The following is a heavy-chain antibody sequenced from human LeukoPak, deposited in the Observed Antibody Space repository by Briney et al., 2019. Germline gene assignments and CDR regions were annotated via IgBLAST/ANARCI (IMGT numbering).Heavy chain of an antibody. CDR1: GGSIASYY. V-gene: IGHV4-59*01. CDR3: ARDHGGYYFDY. CDR2: IYYSGST. J-gene: IGHJ4*02. D-gene: IGHD3-16*01. Sequence: SETLSLTCTVSGGSIASYYWSWFRQPPGKRLEWIGHIYYSGSTNYSPSLKSRVSISVDTSKNQFSLRLNSVTAADTAVYYCARDHGGYYFDYWGQGTLVTVSS.